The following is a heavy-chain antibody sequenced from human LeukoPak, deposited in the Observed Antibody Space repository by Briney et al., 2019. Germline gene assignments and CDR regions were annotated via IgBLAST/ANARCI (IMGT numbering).Heavy chain of an antibody. D-gene: IGHD1-26*01. CDR2: ISYDAKSS. CDR1: GFTFSSYG. CDR3: AKALCSGSYPDVFDY. J-gene: IGHJ4*02. Sequence: GGSLRLSCVTSGFTFSSYGMHWVRQVPGKGPEWVAVISYDAKSSYHVDSVKGRFTISRDNSKNTLYLQMDSLRAEDTAVYYCAKALCSGSYPDVFDYWGQGTLVTVSS. V-gene: IGHV3-30*18.